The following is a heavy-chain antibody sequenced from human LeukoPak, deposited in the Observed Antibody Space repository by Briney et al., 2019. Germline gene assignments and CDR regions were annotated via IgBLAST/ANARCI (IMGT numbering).Heavy chain of an antibody. CDR2: IYHSGST. CDR1: GGSISSGGYY. J-gene: IGHJ6*02. D-gene: IGHD2-15*01. V-gene: IGHV4-30-2*01. Sequence: SQTLSLTCTVSGGSISSGGYYWSWIRQPPGKGLEWIGYIYHSGSTYYNPSLKSRVTISVDRSKNQFSLKLSSVTAADTAVYYCARARGGNYHYYGMDVWGQGTTVTVSS. CDR3: ARARGGNYHYYGMDV.